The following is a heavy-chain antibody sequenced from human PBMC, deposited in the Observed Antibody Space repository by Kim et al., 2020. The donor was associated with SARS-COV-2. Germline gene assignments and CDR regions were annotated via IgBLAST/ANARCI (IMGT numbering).Heavy chain of an antibody. CDR2: IIPIFGTA. D-gene: IGHD3-10*01. J-gene: IGHJ5*02. Sequence: SVKVSCKASGGTFSSYAISWVRQAPGQGLEWMGGIIPIFGTANYAQKFQGRVTITADESTSSAYMELSSLRSEDTAVYYCARSNRDYYGSGSYYTSHNWFDPWGQGTLVTVSS. CDR1: GGTFSSYA. CDR3: ARSNRDYYGSGSYYTSHNWFDP. V-gene: IGHV1-69*13.